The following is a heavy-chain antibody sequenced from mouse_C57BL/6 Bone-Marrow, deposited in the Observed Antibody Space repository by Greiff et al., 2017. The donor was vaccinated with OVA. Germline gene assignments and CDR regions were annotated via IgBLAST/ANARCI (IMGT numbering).Heavy chain of an antibody. V-gene: IGHV1-61*01. CDR3: AAGGYGYDGGY. D-gene: IGHD2-2*01. Sequence: QVQLQQPGAELVRPGSSVKLSCKASGYTFTSYWMDWVKQRPGQGLEWIGNIYPSDSETHYNQKFKDKATLTVDKSSSTAYMQLSSLTSEDSAVYYCAAGGYGYDGGYWGQGTTLTVSS. CDR2: IYPSDSET. CDR1: GYTFTSYW. J-gene: IGHJ2*01.